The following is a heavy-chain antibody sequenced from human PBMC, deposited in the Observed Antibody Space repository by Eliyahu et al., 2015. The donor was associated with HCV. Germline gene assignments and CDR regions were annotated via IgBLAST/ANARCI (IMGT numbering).Heavy chain of an antibody. D-gene: IGHD5-18*01. CDR3: SRGYRNSPHDN. CDR2: ISDRGXT. V-gene: IGHV4-31*03. Sequence: QVRLQESGPGLVRPSXTLSXXCHXXGXSVRNGGPFXSWVRQHPGKGLEWIGHISDRGXTKYNPSLRSRLTISVDLSRNQFSLDLNSVTVADTAIYFCSRGYRNSPHDNWGQGTLVIVSS. CDR1: GXSVRNGGPF. J-gene: IGHJ4*02.